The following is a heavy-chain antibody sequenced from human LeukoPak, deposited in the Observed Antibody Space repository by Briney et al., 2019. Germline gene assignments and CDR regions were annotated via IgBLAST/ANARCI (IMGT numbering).Heavy chain of an antibody. J-gene: IGHJ4*02. D-gene: IGHD4-17*01. V-gene: IGHV4-59*01. CDR3: ARSSRGLLGDYVGGGFDY. CDR2: IYYSGSP. Sequence: PEVLSLTCTVSGGSISSSYWSWIRQPPGKGLEWIGYIYYSGSPNYNPSLKSRVTISVDTSKNQFSLKLTSVTAEDTAVYYCARSSRGLLGDYVGGGFDYWGQGTLVTVSS. CDR1: GGSISSSY.